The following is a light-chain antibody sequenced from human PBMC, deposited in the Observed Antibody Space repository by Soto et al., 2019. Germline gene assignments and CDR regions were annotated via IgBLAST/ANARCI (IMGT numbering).Light chain of an antibody. V-gene: IGKV1-17*03. J-gene: IGKJ2*01. CDR2: GAS. Sequence: DIQMNQSPSAMSASVGDRVTITCPASQGISNYLAWFQQKPGQGPKRLSYGASNLQSGVPPRFSGSGSETEFTLTISNLQPEDIATDDCLQHNAYAFTFGEGTKLEIK. CDR3: LQHNAYAFT. CDR1: QGISNY.